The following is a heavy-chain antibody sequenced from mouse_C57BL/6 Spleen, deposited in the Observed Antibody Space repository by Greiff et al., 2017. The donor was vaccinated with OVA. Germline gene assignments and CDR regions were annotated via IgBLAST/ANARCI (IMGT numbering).Heavy chain of an antibody. CDR1: GYTFTSYG. CDR3: AREGVVEGAMDY. D-gene: IGHD1-1*01. CDR2: IYPRSGNT. V-gene: IGHV1-81*01. J-gene: IGHJ4*01. Sequence: VKLVESGAELARPGASVKLSCKASGYTFTSYGISWVKQRTGQGLEWIGEIYPRSGNTYYNEKFKGKATLTADKSSSTAYMELRSLTSEDSAVYVCAREGVVEGAMDYWGQGTSVTVSS.